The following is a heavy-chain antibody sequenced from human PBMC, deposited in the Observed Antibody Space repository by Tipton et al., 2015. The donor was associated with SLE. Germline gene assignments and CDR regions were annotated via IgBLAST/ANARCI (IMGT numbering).Heavy chain of an antibody. D-gene: IGHD2-2*01. Sequence: TLSLTCTVSGGSTSSYYWSWIRQPPGKGLEWIGYIYYSGSTNYNPSLKSRVTISVDTSKNQFSLKLSSVTAADTAVYYCARERSSTPYYYYYMDVWGKGTTVTVSS. V-gene: IGHV4-59*01. CDR3: ARERSSTPYYYYYMDV. CDR2: IYYSGST. J-gene: IGHJ6*03. CDR1: GGSTSSYY.